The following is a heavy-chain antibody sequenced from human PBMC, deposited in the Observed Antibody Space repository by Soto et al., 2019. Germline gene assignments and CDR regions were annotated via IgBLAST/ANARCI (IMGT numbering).Heavy chain of an antibody. CDR3: ARDGPGTDGMDV. J-gene: IGHJ6*02. V-gene: IGHV3-7*01. CDR2: IKQDGSEK. Sequence: SXVSLRLSCAASGFTFSSYCMSWVRQAPGKGLEWVANIKQDGSEKYYVDSVKGRFTISRDNAKNSLYLQMNSLRAEDTAVYYCARDGPGTDGMDVWGQGTTVTVSS. CDR1: GFTFSSYC.